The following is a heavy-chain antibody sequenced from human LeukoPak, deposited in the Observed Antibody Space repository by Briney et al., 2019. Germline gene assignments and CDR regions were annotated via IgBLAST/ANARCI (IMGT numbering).Heavy chain of an antibody. J-gene: IGHJ6*02. CDR3: ATSITMVRGVITDV. V-gene: IGHV3-23*01. Sequence: GGSLRLSCAASGFTFSSYAMSWVRQAPGKGLEWVSAISGSGGSTYYADSVKGRFTISRDNSKNTLYLQMNSLRAEDTAVYYCATSITMVRGVITDVWGQGTTVTVSS. CDR1: GFTFSSYA. CDR2: ISGSGGST. D-gene: IGHD3-10*01.